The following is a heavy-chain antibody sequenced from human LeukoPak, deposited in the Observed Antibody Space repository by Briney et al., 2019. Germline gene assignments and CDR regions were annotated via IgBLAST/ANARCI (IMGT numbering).Heavy chain of an antibody. CDR2: IYYSGSA. V-gene: IGHV4-59*01. D-gene: IGHD2-2*01. J-gene: IGHJ3*02. CDR3: ARDGGCGSSTGCYPDAFHI. Sequence: SETLSLTCTVSGGSISNYYWSWARQRPGKGLEWIGYIYYSGSANYNPSLRSRVTMSVDTSKNQFSLKLNSVTPADTAVYYCARDGGCGSSTGCYPDAFHIWGQGTMVTVSS. CDR1: GGSISNYY.